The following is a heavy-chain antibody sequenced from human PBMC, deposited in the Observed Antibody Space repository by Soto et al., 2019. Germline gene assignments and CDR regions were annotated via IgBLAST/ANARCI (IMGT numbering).Heavy chain of an antibody. Sequence: XSVKVSCKASGYTFASYGISWVRQAPGQGLEWMGWISAYNGNTNDAQKLQGRFTISRDNAKNSLYLQMNSLRADDTAVYYCARRQFVQDSYSGMDVWGQGATVTVSS. D-gene: IGHD3-16*01. V-gene: IGHV1-18*04. CDR2: ISAYNGNT. J-gene: IGHJ6*02. CDR3: ARRQFVQDSYSGMDV. CDR1: GYTFASYG.